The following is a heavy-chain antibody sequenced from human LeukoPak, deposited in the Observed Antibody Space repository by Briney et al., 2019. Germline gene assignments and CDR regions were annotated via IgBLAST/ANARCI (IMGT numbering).Heavy chain of an antibody. J-gene: IGHJ4*02. CDR2: IIPSLDVS. V-gene: IGHV1-69*04. CDR3: ARDHCSPGTCLGGH. Sequence: ASVKVSCKASGDTFIPYTFSWVRQAPGQGLEWIGRIIPSLDVSNYAQKFQGRVTLSADKDTTTTYMELTSLRSEDTAIYYCARDHCSPGTCLGGHWGQGTPVTVSS. CDR1: GDTFIPYT. D-gene: IGHD2-15*01.